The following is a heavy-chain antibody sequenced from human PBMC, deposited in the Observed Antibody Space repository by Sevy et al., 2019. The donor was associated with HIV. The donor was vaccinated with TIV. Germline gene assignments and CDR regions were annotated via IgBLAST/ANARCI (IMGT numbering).Heavy chain of an antibody. CDR3: TGSIMITFGGVIVPAYYYGMDV. J-gene: IGHJ6*02. CDR1: GFTFSGSA. CDR2: IRSKANSYAT. D-gene: IGHD3-16*02. V-gene: IGHV3-73*01. Sequence: GGSLRLSCAASGFTFSGSAMHWVRQASGKGLEWVGRIRSKANSYATAYAASVKGRFTISRDDSKNTAYLQMNSLKTEDTVVYYCTGSIMITFGGVIVPAYYYGMDVWGQGTTVTVSS.